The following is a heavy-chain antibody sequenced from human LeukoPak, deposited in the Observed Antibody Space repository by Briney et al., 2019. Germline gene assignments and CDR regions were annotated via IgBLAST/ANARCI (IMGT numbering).Heavy chain of an antibody. V-gene: IGHV3-13*04. Sequence: GGSLRLSCAASGFTFSNYDMHWVRQATGKGLERVSAIGTAGDTYYQGSVRGRFTMSRENAKNSLYLQMNSLTAGDTAVYYCARGADTHFDYWGQGILVTVSS. CDR3: ARGADTHFDY. CDR2: IGTAGDT. CDR1: GFTFSNYD. J-gene: IGHJ4*02. D-gene: IGHD2-15*01.